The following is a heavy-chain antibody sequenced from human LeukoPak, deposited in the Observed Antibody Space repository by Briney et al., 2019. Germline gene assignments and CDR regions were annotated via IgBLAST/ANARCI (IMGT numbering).Heavy chain of an antibody. CDR1: GFTFSSYA. CDR2: MSYDGSAQ. Sequence: GGSLGLSCAASGFTFSSYAMSWVRQAPGKGLEWVAVMSYDGSAQYYADSVKGRFTISRDNSKKTLYLQMNSLRGDDTAFYYCAKVMITVVTTSKLDSWGQGTLVTVSS. J-gene: IGHJ4*02. CDR3: AKVMITVVTTSKLDS. V-gene: IGHV3-30*18. D-gene: IGHD4-23*01.